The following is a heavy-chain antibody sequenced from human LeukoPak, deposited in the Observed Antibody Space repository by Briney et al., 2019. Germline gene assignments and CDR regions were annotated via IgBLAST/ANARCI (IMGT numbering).Heavy chain of an antibody. CDR3: ARDDGSATMGFDS. D-gene: IGHD1-26*01. CDR1: GTTFSRSA. J-gene: IGHJ4*02. CDR2: VIPILGTT. V-gene: IGHV1-69*05. Sequence: SVKVSCKAPGTTFSRSAISWVRQAPGRGLEWMGGVIPILGTTNYIQKFQDRVSITTDDSTSTAYMEVTSLKSVDTAVYYCARDDGSATMGFDSWGQGTLVIVSP.